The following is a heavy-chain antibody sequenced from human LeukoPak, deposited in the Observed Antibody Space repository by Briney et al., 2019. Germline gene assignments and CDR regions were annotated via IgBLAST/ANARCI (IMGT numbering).Heavy chain of an antibody. D-gene: IGHD3-10*01. J-gene: IGHJ6*03. CDR1: GGSISSYY. V-gene: IGHV4-59*01. Sequence: SETLSLTCTVSGGSISSYYWSWIRQPPGKGLEWIGYIYYSGSTNYNPSLKSRVTISVDTSKNQFSLKLSSVTAADTAVYYCARYYYGSGKGYYYMDVWGKGTTVTISS. CDR2: IYYSGST. CDR3: ARYYYGSGKGYYYMDV.